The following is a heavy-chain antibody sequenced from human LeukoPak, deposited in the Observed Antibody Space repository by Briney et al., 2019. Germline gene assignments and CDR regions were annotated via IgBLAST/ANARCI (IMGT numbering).Heavy chain of an antibody. J-gene: IGHJ4*02. V-gene: IGHV1-46*01. CDR1: GYTFTSYY. CDR2: INPSGGGT. Sequence: GPSVKVSCKASGYTFTSYYMHWVRQAPGQGLEWMGIINPSGGGTSYAQKFQGRVTMTRDTSTSTVYMELSSLRSEDTAVYYCARPHYDSSGYYYGYYFDYWGQGTLVTVSS. CDR3: ARPHYDSSGYYYGYYFDY. D-gene: IGHD3-22*01.